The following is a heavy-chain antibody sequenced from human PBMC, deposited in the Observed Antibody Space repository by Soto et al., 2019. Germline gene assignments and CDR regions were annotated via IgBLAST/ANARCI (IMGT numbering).Heavy chain of an antibody. J-gene: IGHJ3*02. CDR2: ISAYNGNT. CDR1: RYTFTSYG. D-gene: IGHD2-15*01. Sequence: ASVKGSWKASRYTFTSYGMSWGRQAPGQGLEWMGWISAYNGNTNYAQKLQGRVTMTTDTSTSTAYMELRSLRSDDTAVYYCARSYSRPYNAFDIWGQGTMVTVSS. CDR3: ARSYSRPYNAFDI. V-gene: IGHV1-18*04.